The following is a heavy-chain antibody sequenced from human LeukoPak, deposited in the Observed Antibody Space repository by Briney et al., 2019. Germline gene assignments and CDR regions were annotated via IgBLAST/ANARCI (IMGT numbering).Heavy chain of an antibody. CDR1: GYTFTGYY. Sequence: GASVKVSCKASGYTFTGYYMHWGRQAPGHGLECMGWINPNSGGTNYAQKFQGRVTMTRDTSISTAYMELSRLRSDDTAVYYCARRGLRFLEWLPLDYWGQGTLVTVSS. CDR2: INPNSGGT. D-gene: IGHD3-3*01. V-gene: IGHV1-2*02. J-gene: IGHJ4*02. CDR3: ARRGLRFLEWLPLDY.